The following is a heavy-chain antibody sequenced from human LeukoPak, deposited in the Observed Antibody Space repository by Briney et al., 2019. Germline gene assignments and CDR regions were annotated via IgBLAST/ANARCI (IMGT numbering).Heavy chain of an antibody. V-gene: IGHV1-8*01. Sequence: ASVKVSCKASGYTFTSYDINWVRQATGQGLEWMGWMNPNSGNTGYAQKFQGRVTMTRNTSISTAYMELSSLRSEDTAVYYCARGDEYSYSGWYFFDYWGQGTLVTVSS. CDR1: GYTFTSYD. CDR3: ARGDEYSYSGWYFFDY. CDR2: MNPNSGNT. D-gene: IGHD6-19*01. J-gene: IGHJ4*02.